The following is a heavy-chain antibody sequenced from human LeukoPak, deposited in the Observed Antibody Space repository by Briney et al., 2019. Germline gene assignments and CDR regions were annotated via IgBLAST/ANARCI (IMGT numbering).Heavy chain of an antibody. D-gene: IGHD2-2*01. CDR3: ARDGDIVVVPAAIGGIDY. Sequence: PGGSLRLSCAASGFTFCSYGMHWVRQAPGKGLEWVAVIWYDGSNKYYADSVKGRFTISRDNSKNTLYLQMNSLRAEDTAVYYCARDGDIVVVPAAIGGIDYWGQGTLVTVSS. J-gene: IGHJ4*02. CDR1: GFTFCSYG. V-gene: IGHV3-33*01. CDR2: IWYDGSNK.